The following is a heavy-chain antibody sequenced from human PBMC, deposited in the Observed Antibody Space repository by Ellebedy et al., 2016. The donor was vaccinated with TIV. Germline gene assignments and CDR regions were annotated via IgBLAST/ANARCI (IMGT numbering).Heavy chain of an antibody. Sequence: SETLFLTXTVSGGSISSSSYYWGWIRQPPGKGLEWIGSIYYSGSTYYNPSLKSRVTISVDTSKNQFSLKLSSVTAADTAVYYCAAIQGGADYWGQGTLVTVSS. V-gene: IGHV4-39*01. CDR1: GGSISSSSYY. D-gene: IGHD3-16*01. J-gene: IGHJ4*02. CDR2: IYYSGST. CDR3: AAIQGGADY.